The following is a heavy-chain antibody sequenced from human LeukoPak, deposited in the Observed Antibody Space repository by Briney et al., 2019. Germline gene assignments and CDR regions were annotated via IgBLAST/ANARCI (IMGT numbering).Heavy chain of an antibody. J-gene: IGHJ4*02. Sequence: GGSLRLSCTASGFTFNNYAMHWVRQAPGKGLEWVSAISGSGGSTYYADSVKGRFTISRDNSKNTLYLQMNSLRAEDTAVYYCAKGYYYDSSGNYFDYWGQGTLVTVSS. V-gene: IGHV3-23*01. CDR2: ISGSGGST. CDR1: GFTFNNYA. CDR3: AKGYYYDSSGNYFDY. D-gene: IGHD3-22*01.